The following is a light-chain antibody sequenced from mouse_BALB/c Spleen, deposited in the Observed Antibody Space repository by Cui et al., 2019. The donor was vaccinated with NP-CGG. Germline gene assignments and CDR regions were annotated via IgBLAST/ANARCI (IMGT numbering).Light chain of an antibody. CDR2: GTN. CDR3: ALWYSNHWV. CDR1: TGAVTTSNY. J-gene: IGLJ1*01. Sequence: AVVTQEAVHHTSPGETVTLTCRSSTGAVTTSNYANWVQEKPDHLFTGLIGGTNNRAPGVPARFSGSLIGDKAALTITGAQTEDEAIYFCALWYSNHWVFGGGTKLTVL. V-gene: IGLV1*01.